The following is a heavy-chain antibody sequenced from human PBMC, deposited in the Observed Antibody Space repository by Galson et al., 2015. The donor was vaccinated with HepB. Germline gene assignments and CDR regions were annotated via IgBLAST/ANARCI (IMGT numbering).Heavy chain of an antibody. J-gene: IGHJ4*02. CDR3: ARGNKTRGFDY. CDR1: GFTFGHYG. Sequence: SLRLSCAASGFTFGHYGTHWVRQAPGKGLQWVARIRSEGSRKGYADSLKGRFTISRDNSENTVYLHMSSLSAEDTAVYYCARGNKTRGFDYWGQGTLVIVSS. D-gene: IGHD2-2*01. V-gene: IGHV3-30*03. CDR2: IRSEGSRK.